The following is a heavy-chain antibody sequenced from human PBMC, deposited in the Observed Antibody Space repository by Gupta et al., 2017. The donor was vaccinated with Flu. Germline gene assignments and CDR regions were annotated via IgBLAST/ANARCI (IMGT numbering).Heavy chain of an antibody. CDR3: TSYYYDSSDTHF. CDR1: TFSNYG. Sequence: TFSNYGRNGVRQVPGKGLEWVSYISGSGSTVYYADSVKGRFTISRDNAQNSLYLQMNSLRAEDTAVYYCTSYYYDSSDTHFWGQGTLVTVSS. D-gene: IGHD3-22*01. J-gene: IGHJ4*02. CDR2: ISGSGSTV. V-gene: IGHV3-48*01.